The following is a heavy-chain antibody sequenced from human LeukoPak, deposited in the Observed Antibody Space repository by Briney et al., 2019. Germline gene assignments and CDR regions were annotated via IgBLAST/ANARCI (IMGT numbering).Heavy chain of an antibody. V-gene: IGHV3-23*01. CDR3: AKSVFYYDISAYYYVDY. Sequence: PGGSLRLSCAASGFTFSDFYMSWIRQAPGTGLEWVSTISGSGSSTYYADSVKGRFTISRDNSKNTLFLQMNTLRAEDTAVYYCAKSVFYYDISAYYYVDYWGQGTLVTVSS. CDR1: GFTFSDFY. J-gene: IGHJ4*02. CDR2: ISGSGSST. D-gene: IGHD3-22*01.